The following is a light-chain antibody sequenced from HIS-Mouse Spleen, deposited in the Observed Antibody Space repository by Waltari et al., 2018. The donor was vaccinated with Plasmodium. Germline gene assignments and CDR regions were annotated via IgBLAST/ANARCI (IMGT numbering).Light chain of an antibody. CDR2: ESS. J-gene: IGKJ5*01. Sequence: EIVLTQSPATLSLSPGERATLSCRASQSVSSYLAWYQQKPGQAPRRLIYESSNRATGIPAMFSGSGSGTDFTHTISSLEPEDFAVYYCQQRSNWPITFGQGTRLEIK. CDR1: QSVSSY. CDR3: QQRSNWPIT. V-gene: IGKV3-11*01.